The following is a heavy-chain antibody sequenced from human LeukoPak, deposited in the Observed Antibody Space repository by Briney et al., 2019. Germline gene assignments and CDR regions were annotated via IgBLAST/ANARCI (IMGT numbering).Heavy chain of an antibody. CDR3: ARVLKPRRDLYYFDY. V-gene: IGHV1-8*01. CDR2: MNPNSGNT. CDR1: GYTFTSYD. J-gene: IGHJ4*02. D-gene: IGHD2-15*01. Sequence: ASVKVSCKASGYTFTSYDINWVRQATGQGLEWMGWMNPNSGNTGYAQKFQGRVTMTRNTSISTAYMEPSSLRSEDTAVYYCARVLKPRRDLYYFDYWGQETLVTVSS.